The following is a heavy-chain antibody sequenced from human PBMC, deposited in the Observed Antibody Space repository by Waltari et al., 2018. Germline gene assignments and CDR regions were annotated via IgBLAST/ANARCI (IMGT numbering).Heavy chain of an antibody. CDR1: GGSISSSSNY. Sequence: QLPLQESGPGLVKPSETLSLTCTVSGGSISSSSNYWGWIRQPPGKGLEWIGSMYYSGSTYHNASLKSRVTISVDTSKNQFSLKLSSVTAADTAVYFCAREYSSSWSYNGLDVWGLGTSVTVSS. J-gene: IGHJ6*02. V-gene: IGHV4-39*02. D-gene: IGHD6-6*01. CDR2: MYYSGST. CDR3: AREYSSSWSYNGLDV.